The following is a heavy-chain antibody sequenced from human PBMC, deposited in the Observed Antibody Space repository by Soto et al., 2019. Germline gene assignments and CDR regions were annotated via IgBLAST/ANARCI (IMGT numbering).Heavy chain of an antibody. CDR2: ISGSGDTT. CDR1: GFTFSNYA. J-gene: IGHJ3*02. D-gene: IGHD3-10*01. CDR3: AKKIPYGSDRSHAFDM. Sequence: PGGSLRLSCAASGFTFSNYAMSWVRQAPGKGLEWVSGISGSGDTTYHADSVKGRFTISRDNSKNTLYLQMNSLRAEDTAVYYCAKKIPYGSDRSHAFDMWGQGTMVTVSS. V-gene: IGHV3-23*01.